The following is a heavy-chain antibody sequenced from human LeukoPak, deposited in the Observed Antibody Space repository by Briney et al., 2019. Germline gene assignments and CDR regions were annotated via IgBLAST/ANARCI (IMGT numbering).Heavy chain of an antibody. CDR2: INPNSGGT. CDR1: GYTFSGYY. CDR3: ASPGGYYYDSSGYSH. V-gene: IGHV1-2*06. Sequence: ASVKVSCKASGYTFSGYYMHWVRQAPGQGLEWMGRINPNSGGTNYAQKFQGRVTMTRDTSISTAYMELSRLRSDDTAVYYCASPGGYYYDSSGYSHWGQGTLVTVSS. D-gene: IGHD3-22*01. J-gene: IGHJ4*02.